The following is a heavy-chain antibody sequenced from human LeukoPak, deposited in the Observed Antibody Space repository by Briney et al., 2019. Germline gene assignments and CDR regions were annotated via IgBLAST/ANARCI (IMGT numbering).Heavy chain of an antibody. CDR2: INHSGST. D-gene: IGHD1-26*01. CDR1: GGFFSGYY. Sequence: PSETLSLTCAVYGGFFSGYYWSWIRQPPGKGLEWIGEINHSGSTNYNPSLKSRVTISVDTSKNQFSLKLSSVTAADTAVYYCARRRGSGSYNFDYWGQGTLVTVSS. J-gene: IGHJ4*02. CDR3: ARRRGSGSYNFDY. V-gene: IGHV4-34*01.